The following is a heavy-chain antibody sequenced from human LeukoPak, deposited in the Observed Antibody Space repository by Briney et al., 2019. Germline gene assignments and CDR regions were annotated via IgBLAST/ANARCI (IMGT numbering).Heavy chain of an antibody. CDR1: GFTFSSYA. Sequence: PGGSLRLSCAASGFTFSSYAMSWVRQAPGKGLEWVSGISGPGGDTCYAVSVRGRFTISRDNADNSMYLQMNSLRAEDTAVYYCATSRYCSGASCSYHWSQGTLVTVSS. D-gene: IGHD2-15*01. J-gene: IGHJ5*02. V-gene: IGHV3-23*01. CDR3: ATSRYCSGASCSYH. CDR2: ISGPGGDT.